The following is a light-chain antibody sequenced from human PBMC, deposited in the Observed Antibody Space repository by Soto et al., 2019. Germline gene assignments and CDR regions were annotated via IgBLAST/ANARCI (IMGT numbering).Light chain of an antibody. CDR2: DVG. CDR1: SSDVGAYDY. CDR3: SSFTMSNTYV. Sequence: QSVLTQPASVSGSPGQSITISCTGTSSDVGAYDYVSWFQQHPGKAPKLMIYDVGNRPSGVSNRFSGSKSGNTASLTISGLQAEDEADYYCSSFTMSNTYVFGTGTKVTVL. V-gene: IGLV2-14*01. J-gene: IGLJ1*01.